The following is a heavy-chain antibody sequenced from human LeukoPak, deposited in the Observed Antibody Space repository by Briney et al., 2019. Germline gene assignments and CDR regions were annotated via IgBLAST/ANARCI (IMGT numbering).Heavy chain of an antibody. CDR1: GFTVSTTY. D-gene: IGHD3-10*02. Sequence: GGSLRLSCAASGFTVSTTYMSWVRQAPGKGLEWISVIYSGGSTYYADSVKGRFTISRDNSKNTLYLQMNSLRAEDTAVYYCAKDIGFTRFNPEGVDYWGQGTLVTVSS. J-gene: IGHJ4*02. CDR2: IYSGGST. V-gene: IGHV3-66*01. CDR3: AKDIGFTRFNPEGVDY.